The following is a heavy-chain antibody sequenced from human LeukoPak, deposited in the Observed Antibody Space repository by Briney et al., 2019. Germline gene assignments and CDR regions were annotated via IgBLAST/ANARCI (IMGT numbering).Heavy chain of an antibody. Sequence: SETLSLTCAVYGGSFSGYYWSWIRQPPGKGLEWIGEINHSGSTNYNPSLKSRVTISVDTSKNQFSLKLSSVTAADTAVYYCARHQYSGSYYRYWGQGTLVTVSS. CDR3: ARHQYSGSYYRY. D-gene: IGHD1-26*01. CDR1: GGSFSGYY. J-gene: IGHJ4*02. CDR2: INHSGST. V-gene: IGHV4-34*01.